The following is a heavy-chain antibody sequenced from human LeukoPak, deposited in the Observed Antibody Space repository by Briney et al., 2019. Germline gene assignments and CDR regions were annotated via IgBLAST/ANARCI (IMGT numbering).Heavy chain of an antibody. CDR2: ISGSSSGSTSII. CDR3: ARDFWSGYYTED. D-gene: IGHD3-3*01. CDR1: GLIFSTYA. V-gene: IGHV3-48*04. J-gene: IGHJ4*02. Sequence: GGSLRLSCAFSGLIFSTYAMNWVRQAPGKGLEWISYISGSSSGSTSIIHYADSVKGRFTISRDNAKNSLHLQMDSLSAEDTAVYYCARDFWSGYYTEDWGQGALVIVSS.